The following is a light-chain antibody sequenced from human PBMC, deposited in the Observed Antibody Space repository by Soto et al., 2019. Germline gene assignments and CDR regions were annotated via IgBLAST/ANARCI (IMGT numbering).Light chain of an antibody. Sequence: DIQMTQSPSSLSASVGDRVTITCRASQSISTYLNWYQQTPGKAPKLLIYAASSLQSGVPDRFSGSGSGTDFTLTISRLEPEDFAVYYCQQYGRSPPITFGQGTRLEIK. CDR3: QQYGRSPPIT. CDR1: QSISTY. CDR2: AAS. J-gene: IGKJ5*01. V-gene: IGKV1-39*01.